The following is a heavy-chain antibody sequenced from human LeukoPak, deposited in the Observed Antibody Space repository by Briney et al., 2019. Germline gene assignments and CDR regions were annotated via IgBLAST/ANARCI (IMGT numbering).Heavy chain of an antibody. J-gene: IGHJ4*02. CDR3: ARDPMVRGVIIMGGGPLWGY. D-gene: IGHD3-10*01. V-gene: IGHV3-30-3*01. CDR1: GFTFSSYA. Sequence: GRSLRLSCAASGFTFSSYAMHWVRQAPGKGLEWVAVISYDESNKYYADSVKGRFTISRDNSKNTLYLQMNSLRAEDTAVYYCARDPMVRGVIIMGGGPLWGYWGQGTLVTVSS. CDR2: ISYDESNK.